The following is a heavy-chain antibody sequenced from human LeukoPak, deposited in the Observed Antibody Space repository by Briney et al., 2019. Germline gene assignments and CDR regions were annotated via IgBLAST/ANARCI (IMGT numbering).Heavy chain of an antibody. CDR1: GYTFTRYY. Sequence: ASVKVSCKASGYTFTRYYIHWVRQAPGQGLEWMGVINPSGGSTNYAQRFQGRVTMTRDTSTSTVYMELSSLRSEDAAVYYCAIGSESPSSDGWVVTAPALDSWGQGTLVTVSS. J-gene: IGHJ4*02. CDR3: AIGSESPSSDGWVVTAPALDS. CDR2: INPSGGST. D-gene: IGHD2-15*01. V-gene: IGHV1-46*01.